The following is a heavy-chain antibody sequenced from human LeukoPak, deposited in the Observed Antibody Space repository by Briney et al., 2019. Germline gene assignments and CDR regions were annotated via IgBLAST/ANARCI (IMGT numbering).Heavy chain of an antibody. Sequence: PSKTLSLTCAVYGGSFSGYYWSWLRQPPGKGLEWIGEINHSGSTNYNPSLKSRVTISVDTSKNQFSLRLSSVTAADTAVYYCARVLVSYQLLHDWFDHWGQGTLVTVSS. CDR2: INHSGST. J-gene: IGHJ5*02. CDR3: ARVLVSYQLLHDWFDH. V-gene: IGHV4-34*01. D-gene: IGHD2-2*01. CDR1: GGSFSGYY.